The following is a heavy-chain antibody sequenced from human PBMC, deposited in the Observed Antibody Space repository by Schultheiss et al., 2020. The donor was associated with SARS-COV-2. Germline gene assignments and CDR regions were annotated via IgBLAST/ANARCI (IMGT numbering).Heavy chain of an antibody. CDR3: AHSRIDGYYDFWSGYRYYYYTMDV. D-gene: IGHD3-3*01. CDR1: GFSLSNARMG. J-gene: IGHJ6*02. V-gene: IGHV2-26*01. Sequence: SGPTLVKPTETLTLTCTVSGFSLSNARMGVSWIRQPPGKALEWLAHIFSNDEKSYSTSLKSRLTISKDTSKSQVVLTMTNMDPVDTATYFCAHSRIDGYYDFWSGYRYYYYTMDVWGQGTTVTVSS. CDR2: IFSNDEK.